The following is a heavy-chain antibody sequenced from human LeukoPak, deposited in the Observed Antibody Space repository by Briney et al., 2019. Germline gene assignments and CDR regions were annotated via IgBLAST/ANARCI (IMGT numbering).Heavy chain of an antibody. CDR2: INPNSGGT. V-gene: IGHV1-2*02. D-gene: IGHD6-13*01. Sequence: ASVKVSCKASGYTFTGYYMHWVRQAPGQGLEWMGWINPNSGGTNYAQKFQGRVTMTRDTSISTAYMELSRLRSDDTAVYYCAKDGGSWYVDYFDYWGQGTLVTVSS. CDR3: AKDGGSWYVDYFDY. CDR1: GYTFTGYY. J-gene: IGHJ4*02.